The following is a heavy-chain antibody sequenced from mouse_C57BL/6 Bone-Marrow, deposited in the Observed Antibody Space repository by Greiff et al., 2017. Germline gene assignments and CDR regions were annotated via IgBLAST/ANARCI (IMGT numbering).Heavy chain of an antibody. CDR2: IHPNSGST. J-gene: IGHJ3*01. V-gene: IGHV1-64*01. Sequence: QVQLQQSGAELVKPGASVKLSCKASGYTFTSYWMHWVKQRPGQGLEWIGMIHPNSGSTNYNEKFKSKATLTVDKSSSTAYMQLSSLTSEDSAVYYCARSRLLRFAYWGQGTLVTVSA. D-gene: IGHD1-1*01. CDR3: ARSRLLRFAY. CDR1: GYTFTSYW.